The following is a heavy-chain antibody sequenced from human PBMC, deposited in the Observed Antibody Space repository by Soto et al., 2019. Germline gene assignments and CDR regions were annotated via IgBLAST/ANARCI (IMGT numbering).Heavy chain of an antibody. CDR2: ISYDGSYQ. J-gene: IGHJ4*02. CDR3: AKGGEVGGVLGDH. Sequence: QVQLVASGGGVVQPGTSLRLSCEASGFTFKNFGMHWVRQAPGKGLEWVAFISYDGSYQYYADSVKGRLTIARDNSKNTLNMQLNSLRREDTAVYYCAKGGEVGGVLGDHWGQGTLVTVSA. V-gene: IGHV3-30*18. CDR1: GFTFKNFG. D-gene: IGHD1-26*01.